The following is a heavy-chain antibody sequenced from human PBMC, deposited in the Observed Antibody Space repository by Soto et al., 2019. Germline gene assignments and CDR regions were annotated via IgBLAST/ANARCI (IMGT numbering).Heavy chain of an antibody. Sequence: ASVKVSCKASGYTFTGYYMHWVRQAPGQGPEWMGWINPNSGGTNYAQKFQGWVTMTRDTSISTAYMELSRLRSDDTAVYYCARDQGSSARWFYPWGQGTLVTVSS. J-gene: IGHJ5*02. CDR3: ARDQGSSARWFYP. CDR1: GYTFTGYY. D-gene: IGHD6-6*01. V-gene: IGHV1-2*04. CDR2: INPNSGGT.